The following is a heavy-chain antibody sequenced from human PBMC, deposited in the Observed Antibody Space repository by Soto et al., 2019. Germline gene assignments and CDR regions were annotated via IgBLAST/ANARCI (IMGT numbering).Heavy chain of an antibody. J-gene: IGHJ3*02. CDR1: GFIFSSNW. CDR3: AKETRNNETGAFAI. CDR2: ILCDGSNK. V-gene: IGHV3-30*18. Sequence: PGGSLRLSCIGSGFIFSSNWMSWVRQAPGKGLEWVAVILCDGSNKYYADSVKGRFTISRDNSENTLYLQMDSLRADDTAVYYCAKETRNNETGAFAIWGQGTMVTVSS. D-gene: IGHD3-9*01.